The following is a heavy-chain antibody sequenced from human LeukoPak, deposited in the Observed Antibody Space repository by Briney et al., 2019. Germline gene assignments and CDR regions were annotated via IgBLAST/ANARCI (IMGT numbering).Heavy chain of an antibody. CDR3: ARRVAVVGSNWFDP. CDR1: GGSIRSSSYY. V-gene: IGHV4-39*01. D-gene: IGHD6-13*01. J-gene: IGHJ5*02. CDR2: IHYSGRST. Sequence: SETLSLTCTVSGGSIRSSSYYWGWIRQPPGKGLEWIGSIHYSGRSTYYNPSLKSRVTISVDTSKNQISLKLGSVTAADTAVYYCARRVAVVGSNWFDPWGQGTLVTVSS.